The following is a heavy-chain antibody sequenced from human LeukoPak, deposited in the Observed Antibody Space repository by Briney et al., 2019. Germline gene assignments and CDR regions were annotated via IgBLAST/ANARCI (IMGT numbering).Heavy chain of an antibody. D-gene: IGHD3-22*01. CDR2: IWYDGSNK. Sequence: PGGSLRLSCAASGFTFSSYGMHWVRQAPGRGLEWVAVIWYDGSNKYYADSVKGRFTVSRDNSKNTVYLQMDSLRVEDTAVYFCARDIYESSGSFFDSWGQGTLVTVSS. CDR1: GFTFSSYG. CDR3: ARDIYESSGSFFDS. V-gene: IGHV3-33*08. J-gene: IGHJ4*02.